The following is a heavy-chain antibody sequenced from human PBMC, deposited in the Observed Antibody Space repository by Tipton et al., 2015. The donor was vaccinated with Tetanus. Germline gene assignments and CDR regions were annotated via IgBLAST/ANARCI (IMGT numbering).Heavy chain of an antibody. V-gene: IGHV5-51*01. Sequence: QSGPEVKKPGESLKISCQGSGYNFNLYWIAWVRQMPGKGLEWMGIIYPGDSDTTYSPSFQGQVTISADRSISTAYLQWSSLKASDTAAFFCARRLGPYTGDQIWHFDLWGRGTLVTVSS. CDR3: ARRLGPYTGDQIWHFDL. D-gene: IGHD7-27*01. CDR2: IYPGDSDT. CDR1: GYNFNLYW. J-gene: IGHJ2*01.